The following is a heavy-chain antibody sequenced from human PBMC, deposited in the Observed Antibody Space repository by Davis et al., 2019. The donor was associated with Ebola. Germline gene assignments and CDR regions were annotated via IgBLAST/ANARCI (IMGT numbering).Heavy chain of an antibody. Sequence: GGSLRLSCAASGFTFRSYGMHWVRQAPGKGLEWVAVIWYDETNEYHADSVKGRFTISRDNSKNTLYLQMNSLRAEDTAVYYCAKDYGSETYVFDHWGQGTLVTVSS. D-gene: IGHD3-10*01. CDR1: GFTFRSYG. J-gene: IGHJ4*02. V-gene: IGHV3-30*02. CDR2: IWYDETNE. CDR3: AKDYGSETYVFDH.